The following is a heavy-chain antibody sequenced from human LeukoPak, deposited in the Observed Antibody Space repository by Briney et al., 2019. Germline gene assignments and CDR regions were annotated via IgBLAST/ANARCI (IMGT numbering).Heavy chain of an antibody. CDR3: ARARITMIGMYDY. Sequence: GGSLRLSCAASGFTFSDYYMSWIRQAPGKGLEWVSYISSSGSTIYYADSVKGRFTISRDNAKNSLYLQMNSLRAEDTALYYCARARITMIGMYDYWGQGTLVTVSS. V-gene: IGHV3-11*01. CDR1: GFTFSDYY. D-gene: IGHD3-22*01. J-gene: IGHJ4*02. CDR2: ISSSGSTI.